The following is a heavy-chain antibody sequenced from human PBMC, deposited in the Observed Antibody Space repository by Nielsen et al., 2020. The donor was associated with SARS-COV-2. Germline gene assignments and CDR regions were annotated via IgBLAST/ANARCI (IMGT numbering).Heavy chain of an antibody. J-gene: IGHJ3*02. V-gene: IGHV3-33*01. CDR3: ARGRIQLWTKGAFDI. CDR2: IWYDGSNK. CDR1: GFTFSSYG. Sequence: GGSLRLSCAASGFTFSSYGMHWVRQAPGKGLEWVAVIWYDGSNKYYADSVKGRFTISRDNSKNTLYLQMNSLRAEDTAVYYCARGRIQLWTKGAFDIWGQGTMVTVSS. D-gene: IGHD5-18*01.